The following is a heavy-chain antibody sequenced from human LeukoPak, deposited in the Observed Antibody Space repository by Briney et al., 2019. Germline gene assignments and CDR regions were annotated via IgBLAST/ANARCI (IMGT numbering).Heavy chain of an antibody. CDR3: ARESIAVAGAPFDY. J-gene: IGHJ4*02. CDR2: ISSGSTI. V-gene: IGHV3-48*03. CDR1: GFPFSSYE. Sequence: GGSLRLSCAATGFPFSSYEMNWVRQAPGKGLEWVSYISSGSTIYDADSVKGRFTISRDNAKNSLYLQMNSLRAEDTAVYYCARESIAVAGAPFDYWGQGTLVTVSS. D-gene: IGHD6-19*01.